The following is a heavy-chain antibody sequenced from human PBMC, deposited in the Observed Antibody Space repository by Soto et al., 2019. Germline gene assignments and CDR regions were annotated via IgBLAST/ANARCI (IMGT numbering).Heavy chain of an antibody. CDR1: GYTFTSYG. CDR3: ARGGRTDNKSYHYYYLDV. D-gene: IGHD1-1*01. Sequence: QGQLVQSGAEVKKPGASVKVSCKASGYTFTSYGISWVRQAPGQGLEWLGWISVYNENTNSAQKFQGRVTLTTDTSTKTASMELRSLRSDDTAVYFCARGGRTDNKSYHYYYLDVWGTGTTVTVSS. J-gene: IGHJ6*03. V-gene: IGHV1-18*01. CDR2: ISVYNENT.